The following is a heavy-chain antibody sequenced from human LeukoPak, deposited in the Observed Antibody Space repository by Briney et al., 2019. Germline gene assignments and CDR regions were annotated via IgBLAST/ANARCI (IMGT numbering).Heavy chain of an antibody. Sequence: SETLSLTCAVSGGSFSGNYWSWIRPPPGKGLEWIGEINHSGSTNYNPSLKSRVTISVDTSKNQFSLKLSSVIAADTAVYYCARGEVAGTHGHYYFDYWGQGTLVTVSS. V-gene: IGHV4-34*01. D-gene: IGHD6-19*01. J-gene: IGHJ4*02. CDR1: GGSFSGNY. CDR3: ARGEVAGTHGHYYFDY. CDR2: INHSGST.